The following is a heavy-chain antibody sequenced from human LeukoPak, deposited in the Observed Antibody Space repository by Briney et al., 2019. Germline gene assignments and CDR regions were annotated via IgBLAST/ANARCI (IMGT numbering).Heavy chain of an antibody. CDR3: TTVVRAHYYDSSGYPGN. CDR2: IKSKTDGGTT. J-gene: IGHJ4*02. D-gene: IGHD3-22*01. Sequence: GGSLRLSCAASGFIVSANYMSWVRQAPGKGLEWVGRIKSKTDGGTTDYAAPVKGRFTISRDDSKNTLYLQMNSLKTEDTAVYYCTTVVRAHYYDSSGYPGNWGQGTLVTVSS. V-gene: IGHV3-15*01. CDR1: GFIVSANY.